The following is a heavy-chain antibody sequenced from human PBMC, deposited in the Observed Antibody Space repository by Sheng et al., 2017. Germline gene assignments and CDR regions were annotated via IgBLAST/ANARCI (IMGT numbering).Heavy chain of an antibody. CDR3: ARESASYSYGYRYFDD. D-gene: IGHD5-18*01. V-gene: IGHV3-48*03. CDR2: ISSSGASI. J-gene: IGHJ4*02. CDR1: GFTFSTYE. Sequence: EVQVVESGGGLVQPGGSLRLSCAASGFTFSTYEMNWVRQAPGKGLEWIAHISSSGASIYYADSVKGRFTISRDNAKNSLYLQMNSLRAEDTAVYFCARESASYSYGYRYFDDWGQGTLVTVSS.